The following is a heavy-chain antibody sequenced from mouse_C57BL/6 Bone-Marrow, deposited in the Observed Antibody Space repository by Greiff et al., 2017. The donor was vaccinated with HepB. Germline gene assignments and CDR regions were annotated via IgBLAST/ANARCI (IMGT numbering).Heavy chain of an antibody. CDR2: IDPENGDT. J-gene: IGHJ3*01. D-gene: IGHD2-4*01. V-gene: IGHV14-4*01. Sequence: EVQLQQSGAELVRPGASVKLSCTASGFNITDYYMHWVKQRPEQGLEWIGWIDPENGDTEYASKFQGKATITADTSSNTAYLQLSSLTSEDSAVYYCTTRGDYDRGFAYWGQGTLVTVSA. CDR3: TTRGDYDRGFAY. CDR1: GFNITDYY.